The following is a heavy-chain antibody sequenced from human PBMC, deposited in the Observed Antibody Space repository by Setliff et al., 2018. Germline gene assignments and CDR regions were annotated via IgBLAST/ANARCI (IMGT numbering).Heavy chain of an antibody. D-gene: IGHD3-10*01. V-gene: IGHV1-8*02. CDR3: AGGQPLVRKYYYYMDV. J-gene: IGHJ6*03. CDR2: LNPNGGNT. CDR1: GYTFSNYD. Sequence: ASVKVSCKASGYTFSNYDINWVRQATGQGLELMGWLNPNGGNTAYAQKFQGRITMTMNSSISTAYMELSRLGSEDTAVYYCAGGQPLVRKYYYYMDVWGKGTTVTVSS.